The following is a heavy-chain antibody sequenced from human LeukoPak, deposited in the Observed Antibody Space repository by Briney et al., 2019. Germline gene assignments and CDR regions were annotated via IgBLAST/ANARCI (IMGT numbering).Heavy chain of an antibody. CDR2: INPNSGGT. CDR3: ARARIYSSSWYGY. V-gene: IGHV1-2*02. D-gene: IGHD6-13*01. CDR1: GYTFTGYY. Sequence: ASVKVSCKASGYTFTGYYMHWVRQAPGQGLEWMGWINPNSGGTNYAQKFQGRVTMTRDTSISTAYMGLSRLRSDDTAVYYCARARIYSSSWYGYWGQGTLVTVSS. J-gene: IGHJ4*02.